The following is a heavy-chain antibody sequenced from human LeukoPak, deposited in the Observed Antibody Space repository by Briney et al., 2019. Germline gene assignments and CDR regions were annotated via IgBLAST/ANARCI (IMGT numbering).Heavy chain of an antibody. Sequence: SQTLSLTCTVSGGSINSADHYWSWIRQPPGKGLEWVEYIFSTGSTYYNPSLQSRPTISLDKSTNQFFLKLTSVTAADTAVYYCARDRGGWLRPYFDSWGQGTLVTVSS. D-gene: IGHD5-12*01. V-gene: IGHV4-30-4*08. J-gene: IGHJ4*02. CDR2: IFSTGST. CDR3: ARDRGGWLRPYFDS. CDR1: GGSINSADHY.